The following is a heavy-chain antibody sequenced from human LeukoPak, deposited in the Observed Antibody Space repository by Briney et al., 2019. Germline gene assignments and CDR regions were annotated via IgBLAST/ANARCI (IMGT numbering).Heavy chain of an antibody. CDR3: AKSNGYGLMDI. Sequence: SETLSLTCTVSSGSINTPNYYWGWVRLHPGKALEWIGNIFYKGGTHYTPSLKSQLPISLDTSRNLYSLRLNSVTAADTAVYYCAKSNGYGLMDIWGQGTMVTVSS. V-gene: IGHV4-39*07. J-gene: IGHJ3*02. CDR1: SGSINTPNYY. D-gene: IGHD3-22*01. CDR2: IFYKGGT.